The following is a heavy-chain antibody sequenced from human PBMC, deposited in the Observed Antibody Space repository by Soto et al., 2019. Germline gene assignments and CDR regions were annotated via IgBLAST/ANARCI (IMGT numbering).Heavy chain of an antibody. D-gene: IGHD2-8*01. CDR3: ARQMVYATLRDYYYYMDV. V-gene: IGHV1-8*01. CDR2: MNPNSGNT. Sequence: ASVKVSCKASGYTFTSYDINWVRQATGQGLEWMGWMNPNSGNTGYAQKFQGRVTMTRNTSISTAYMELSSLRSEDTAVYYCARQMVYATLRDYYYYMDVWGKGTTVTVSS. J-gene: IGHJ6*03. CDR1: GYTFTSYD.